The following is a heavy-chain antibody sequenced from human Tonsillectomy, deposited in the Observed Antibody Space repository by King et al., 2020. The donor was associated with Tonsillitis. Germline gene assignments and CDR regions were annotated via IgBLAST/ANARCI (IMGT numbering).Heavy chain of an antibody. V-gene: IGHV5-51*01. Sequence: QLVQSGAEVKKPGGSLKISCKGSGYSFTRYWIGWVRQMPGKGLEWMGIIYPGDSDTRYSPSFQGQVTISVDKSFSTAYLQWSSLKASDTAMYYCARQAKVTTVGFDYWGQGTLVTVSS. CDR1: GYSFTRYW. D-gene: IGHD4-17*01. J-gene: IGHJ4*02. CDR2: IYPGDSDT. CDR3: ARQAKVTTVGFDY.